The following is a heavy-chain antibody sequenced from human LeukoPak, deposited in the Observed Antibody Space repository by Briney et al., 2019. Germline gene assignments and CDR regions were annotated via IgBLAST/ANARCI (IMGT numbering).Heavy chain of an antibody. D-gene: IGHD3-10*01. CDR2: MNPNSGNT. CDR1: GYTFTSYD. Sequence: ASVKVSCKASGYTFTSYDINWVRRATGHGLEWMGWMNPNSGNTGYAQKFQGRVTMTRNTSISTAYMELSSLRSDDTAVYYCARDIPRRRSGMPWFDPWGQGTLVTVSS. V-gene: IGHV1-8*01. CDR3: ARDIPRRRSGMPWFDP. J-gene: IGHJ5*02.